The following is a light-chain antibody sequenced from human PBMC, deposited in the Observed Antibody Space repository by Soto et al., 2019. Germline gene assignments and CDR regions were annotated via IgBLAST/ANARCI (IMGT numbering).Light chain of an antibody. V-gene: IGKV1-5*01. CDR3: QQYNSYSSYT. CDR2: DAS. CDR1: QSISSW. J-gene: IGKJ2*01. Sequence: DIQMTQSPSTLSASVGDRVTITCRASQSISSWLAWYQQKPGKAPKLLIYDASSLKSGVPSRFSGSGSGTEFTITISSLQPDDFATYCCQQYNSYSSYTFGQGTKLEIK.